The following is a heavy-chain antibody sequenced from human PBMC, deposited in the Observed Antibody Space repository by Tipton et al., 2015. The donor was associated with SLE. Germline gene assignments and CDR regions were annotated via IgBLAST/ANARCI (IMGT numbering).Heavy chain of an antibody. D-gene: IGHD3/OR15-3a*01. CDR1: VGSFSGYY. J-gene: IGHJ6*03. CDR2: INHSGGT. CDR3: ARAPGLDRDYYYYYHMDV. V-gene: IGHV4-34*01. Sequence: TLSLTCAVYVGSFSGYYWSWIRQPPGRGLEWIGEINHSGGTNYNPSLKSRVTISVDTSKNQFSLKLSSATAADTAVYYCARAPGLDRDYYYYYHMDVWGKGTTVTVSS.